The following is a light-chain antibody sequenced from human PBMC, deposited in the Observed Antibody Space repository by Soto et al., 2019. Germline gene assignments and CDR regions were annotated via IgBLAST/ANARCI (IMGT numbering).Light chain of an antibody. Sequence: QSALTQPASVSGSPGQSITISCTGTSSDVGGYNYVSWDQQHPDKAPKLMIYDVSNRPSGVSNRFSGSKSGNTASLTISGLQAEDEADYYCSSYTSSSTLVFGGGTKLTVL. CDR3: SSYTSSSTLV. J-gene: IGLJ2*01. CDR1: SSDVGGYNY. CDR2: DVS. V-gene: IGLV2-14*03.